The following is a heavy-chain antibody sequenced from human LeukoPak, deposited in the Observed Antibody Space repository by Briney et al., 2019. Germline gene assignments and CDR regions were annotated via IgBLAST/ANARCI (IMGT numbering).Heavy chain of an antibody. J-gene: IGHJ4*02. CDR2: IYTSGST. V-gene: IGHV4-61*02. Sequence: PSQTLSLTCTVSGGSISSGSYYWSWIRQPAGKGLEWIGRIYTSGSTNYNPSLKSRVTISVDTSKNQFSLKPSSVTAADTAVYYCARARLPAKYYFDYWGQGTLVTVSS. CDR3: ARARLPAKYYFDY. CDR1: GGSISSGSYY.